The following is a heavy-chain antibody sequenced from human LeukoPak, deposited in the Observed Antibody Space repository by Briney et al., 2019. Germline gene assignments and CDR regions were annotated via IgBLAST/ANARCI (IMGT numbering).Heavy chain of an antibody. Sequence: SETLSLTCTVSGGSISSYYWSWIRQPPGKGLEWIGYIYYSGSTNYNPSLKSRVTISVDTSKNQFSLKLSSVTAADTAVYYCAVARDSPEGMYVWGQGTTVTVSS. CDR2: IYYSGST. CDR1: GGSISSYY. J-gene: IGHJ6*02. CDR3: AVARDSPEGMYV. V-gene: IGHV4-59*01. D-gene: IGHD1-14*01.